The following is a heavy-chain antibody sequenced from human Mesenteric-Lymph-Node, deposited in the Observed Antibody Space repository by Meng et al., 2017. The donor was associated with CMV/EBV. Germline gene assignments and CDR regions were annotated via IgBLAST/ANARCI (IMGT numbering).Heavy chain of an antibody. CDR1: GFTFSISW. J-gene: IGHJ4*02. D-gene: IGHD5-12*01. CDR2: IKEDGSET. Sequence: GESLKISCVASGFTFSISWMNWVRQAPGKGPEWVANIKEDGSETNYVDSVKGRFTISRDNAKNSLYLQMNSLRAEDTAVYYCAKEMIIVATPGIDYWGQGTLVTVSS. CDR3: AKEMIIVATPGIDY. V-gene: IGHV3-7*03.